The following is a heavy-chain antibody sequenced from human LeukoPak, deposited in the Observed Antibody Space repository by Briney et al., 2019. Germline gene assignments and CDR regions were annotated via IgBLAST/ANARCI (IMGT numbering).Heavy chain of an antibody. V-gene: IGHV3-7*01. CDR3: ARDSYVLTGPLAFDI. Sequence: GGSLRLSCAASGFTFSSYWMSWVRQAPGKGLEWVANIKQDGSEKYYVDSVKGRFTISRDNAKNSLYLQMNSLGAEDTAVYYCARDSYVLTGPLAFDIWGQGTMVTVSS. J-gene: IGHJ3*02. CDR1: GFTFSSYW. CDR2: IKQDGSEK. D-gene: IGHD3-9*01.